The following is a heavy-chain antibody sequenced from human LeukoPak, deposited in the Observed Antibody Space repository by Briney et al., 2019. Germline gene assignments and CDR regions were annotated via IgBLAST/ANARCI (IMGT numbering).Heavy chain of an antibody. Sequence: SETLSLTCTVSGGSISRTSYYWGWIRQPPGTGLEWIGSIYYSGSTYYNPSLRSRVTISVDTSKNQFSLKLSSVTAADTAVYYCARQDGSSAPPFNYWGRGTLVTVSS. V-gene: IGHV4-39*01. CDR2: IYYSGST. CDR1: GGSISRTSYY. J-gene: IGHJ4*02. CDR3: ARQDGSSAPPFNY. D-gene: IGHD6-6*01.